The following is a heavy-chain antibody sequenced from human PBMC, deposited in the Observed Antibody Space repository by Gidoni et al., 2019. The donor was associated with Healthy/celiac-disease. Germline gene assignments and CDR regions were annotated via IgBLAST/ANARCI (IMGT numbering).Heavy chain of an antibody. CDR3: AIQGPQYYYGCDP. Sequence: QVQLQQWGAGLLKPSETLSLTCAVYGGSFSGYYWSWIRQPPGKGLEWIGEINHSGSTNYNPSLKSRVTISVDTSKNQFSLKLSSVTAADTAVYYCAIQGPQYYYGCDPWGQGTLVTVSS. J-gene: IGHJ5*02. CDR1: GGSFSGYY. CDR2: INHSGST. D-gene: IGHD3-10*01. V-gene: IGHV4-34*01.